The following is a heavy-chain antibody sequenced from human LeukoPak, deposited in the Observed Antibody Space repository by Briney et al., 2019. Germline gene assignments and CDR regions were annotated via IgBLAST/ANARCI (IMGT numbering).Heavy chain of an antibody. CDR2: VYDSGST. CDR1: GGSISSSNYF. J-gene: IGHJ5*02. V-gene: IGHV4-39*07. CDR3: ARWIGMYYYDTVGGFDP. Sequence: SETLSLTCTASGGSISSSNYFWGWFRQPPGKGLEWIGSVYDSGSTNYNPSLKSRVTISVDTAKNQFSLKLSSVTAADTAVYYCARWIGMYYYDTVGGFDPWGQGTLVTVSS. D-gene: IGHD3-22*01.